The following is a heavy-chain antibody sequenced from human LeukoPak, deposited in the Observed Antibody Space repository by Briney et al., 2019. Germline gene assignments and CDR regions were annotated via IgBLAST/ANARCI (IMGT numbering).Heavy chain of an antibody. CDR3: ARDVPEYYDFWSGYSLQI. CDR2: IIPILDIA. Sequence: ASVKVSCKASGGTFSTYAINWVRQAPGHGLEWMGRIIPILDIANYAQKLQGRVTMTTDTSTSTAYMELRSLRSDDTAVCYCARDVPEYYDFWSGYSLQIWGQGTLVTVSS. D-gene: IGHD3-3*01. V-gene: IGHV1-69*04. CDR1: GGTFSTYA. J-gene: IGHJ4*02.